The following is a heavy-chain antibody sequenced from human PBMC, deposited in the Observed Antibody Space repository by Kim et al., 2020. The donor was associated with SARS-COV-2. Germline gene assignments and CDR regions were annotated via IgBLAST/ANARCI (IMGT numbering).Heavy chain of an antibody. D-gene: IGHD6-19*01. V-gene: IGHV3-7*03. CDR2: IKQDGSEK. CDR3: ARDIVVAGTRGDYYYYYGMDV. J-gene: IGHJ6*02. Sequence: GASLRLSCAASGFTFSSYWMSWVRQAPGKGLEWVANIKQDGSEKYYVDSVKGRFTISRDNAKNSLYLQMNSLRAEDTAVYYCARDIVVAGTRGDYYYYYGMDVWGQGTTVTVSS. CDR1: GFTFSSYW.